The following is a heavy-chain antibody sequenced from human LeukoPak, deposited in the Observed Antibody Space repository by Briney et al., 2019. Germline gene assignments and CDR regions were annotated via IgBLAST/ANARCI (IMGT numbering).Heavy chain of an antibody. Sequence: GGSLRLSCAASGFTFSNAWMSWVRQAPGKGLEWVGRIKSKTDGGTTDYAAPVKGRFTISRDDSKNTLYLQMNSLKTEDTAVYYCTTPCGSYYGLDYFDYWGQGTLVTVSS. CDR3: TTPCGSYYGLDYFDY. J-gene: IGHJ4*02. V-gene: IGHV3-15*01. CDR1: GFTFSNAW. CDR2: IKSKTDGGTT. D-gene: IGHD1-26*01.